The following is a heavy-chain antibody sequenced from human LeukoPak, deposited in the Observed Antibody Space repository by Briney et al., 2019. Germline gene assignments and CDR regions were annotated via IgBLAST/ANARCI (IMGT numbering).Heavy chain of an antibody. CDR2: ISSSSSYI. V-gene: IGHV3-21*01. D-gene: IGHD6-6*01. CDR1: GFTFSSYS. CDR3: AGVRYGEYSSSP. J-gene: IGHJ5*02. Sequence: GGSLRLSCAASGFTFSSYSMNWVRQAPGKGLEWVSSISSSSSYIYYADSVKGRFTISRDNAKNSLYLQMNSLRAEDTAVYYCAGVRYGEYSSSPWGQGTLVTVSS.